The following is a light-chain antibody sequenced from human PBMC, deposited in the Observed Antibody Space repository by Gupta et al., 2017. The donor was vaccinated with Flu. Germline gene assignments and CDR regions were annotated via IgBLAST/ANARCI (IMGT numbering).Light chain of an antibody. V-gene: IGLV3-21*02. CDR2: DDS. J-gene: IGLJ2*01. CDR3: HVWGNGSDHHGV. Sequence: SYVLTQPPSVSVAPGQTASITCGGNNIRSKRVHWYQQRPGQDPALVVLDDSDRPSGIPDRLSCDTYCDKATLITSRGEHGDEADEYWHVWGNGSDHHGVLGGGTKLTVL. CDR1: NIRSKR.